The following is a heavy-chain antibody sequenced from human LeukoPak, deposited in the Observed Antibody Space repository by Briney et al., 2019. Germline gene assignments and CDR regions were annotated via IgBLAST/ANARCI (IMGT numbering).Heavy chain of an antibody. CDR2: INSDGSRT. V-gene: IGHV3-74*01. CDR3: ARDLLGNSGSYLRHPNGPPFDY. Sequence: GGSLRLSCAASGFTFSSYWMHWVRQAPGKGLVWVSRINSDGSRTSYADSVKGRFTISRDNAKNTLYLQMNSLRAEDTAVYYCARDLLGNSGSYLRHPNGPPFDYWGQGTLVTVSS. D-gene: IGHD1-26*01. J-gene: IGHJ4*02. CDR1: GFTFSSYW.